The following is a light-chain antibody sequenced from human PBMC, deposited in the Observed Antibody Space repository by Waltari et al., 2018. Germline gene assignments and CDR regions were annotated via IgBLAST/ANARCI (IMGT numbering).Light chain of an antibody. Sequence: QSALTQPASVSGSPGQSITISCTGTSSDVGGYNYVPWYQQHPGKAPKLMTYDVSNRPSVVSNRFSGSKSGNTASLTISGLQAEDEADYYCSSYTSSSTLVFGGGTKLTVL. J-gene: IGLJ2*01. CDR1: SSDVGGYNY. CDR3: SSYTSSSTLV. V-gene: IGLV2-14*03. CDR2: DVS.